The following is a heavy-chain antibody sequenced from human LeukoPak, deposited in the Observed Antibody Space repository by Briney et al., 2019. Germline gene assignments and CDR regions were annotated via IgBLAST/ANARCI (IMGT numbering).Heavy chain of an antibody. CDR2: IKQDGSEK. J-gene: IGHJ4*02. D-gene: IGHD5-12*01. CDR3: ARDSQGDDYFLVSTY. V-gene: IGHV3-7*01. Sequence: PGGSLRLSCAASGFTFSSYWMSCVRQAPGKGQEWVANIKQDGSEKYYLDSVKGRFTLSRDNAKNSLYLQMNSLRAEDTAVCYCARDSQGDDYFLVSTYWGQGTLVTVSS. CDR1: GFTFSSYW.